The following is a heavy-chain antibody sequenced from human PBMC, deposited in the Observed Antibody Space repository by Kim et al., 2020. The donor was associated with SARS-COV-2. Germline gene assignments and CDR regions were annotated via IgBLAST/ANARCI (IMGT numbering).Heavy chain of an antibody. Sequence: GGSLRLSCAASGFTFSSYGMHWVRQAPGKGLEWVAVIWYDGSNKYYADSVKGRFTISRDNSKNTLYLQMNSLRAEDTAVYYCARDPGGYYYGSGSYYKYLISYYGMDVWGQGTTVTVSS. D-gene: IGHD3-10*01. J-gene: IGHJ6*02. CDR3: ARDPGGYYYGSGSYYKYLISYYGMDV. CDR2: IWYDGSNK. CDR1: GFTFSSYG. V-gene: IGHV3-33*01.